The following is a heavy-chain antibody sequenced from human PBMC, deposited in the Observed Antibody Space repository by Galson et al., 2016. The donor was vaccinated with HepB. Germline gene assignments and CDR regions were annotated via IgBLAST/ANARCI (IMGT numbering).Heavy chain of an antibody. CDR3: VKGDWVG. CDR1: EFDFKKYD. J-gene: IGHJ4*02. Sequence: SLRLSCAAFEFDFKKYDMSWVRQAPGKRPEWVSTITGDGDNIYYVDSVKGRFTISRDNSKKRLYLQMNSLRVDDTAVYHCVKGDWVGWGQGTLVTVSS. D-gene: IGHD3-9*01. CDR2: ITGDGDNI. V-gene: IGHV3-23*01.